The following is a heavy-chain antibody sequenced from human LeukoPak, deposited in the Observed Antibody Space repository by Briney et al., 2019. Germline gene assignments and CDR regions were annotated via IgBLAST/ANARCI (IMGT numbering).Heavy chain of an antibody. Sequence: ASVKVSCKVSGYTLTELSMHWVRQAPGKGLEWMGGFDPEDGETIYAQKFQGRVTMTEDTSTDTAYMELSSLRSEDTAVYYCATVRDIVVVPAAIRVRDAFDIWGQGTMVTVSS. J-gene: IGHJ3*02. CDR2: FDPEDGET. D-gene: IGHD2-2*02. CDR3: ATVRDIVVVPAAIRVRDAFDI. V-gene: IGHV1-24*01. CDR1: GYTLTELS.